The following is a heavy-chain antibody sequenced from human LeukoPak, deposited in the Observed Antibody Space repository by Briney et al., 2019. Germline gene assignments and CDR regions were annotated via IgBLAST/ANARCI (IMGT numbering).Heavy chain of an antibody. CDR3: ARLRFSSGWNFDY. D-gene: IGHD6-19*01. V-gene: IGHV4-39*01. CDR1: GGSTSSSSYY. Sequence: SETLSLTCTVSGGSTSSSSYYWGWIRQPPGKGLEWIGSIYYSGNTYYNPSLKSRVTISVDTSKNQFSLNLSSVTAADTAVYYCARLRFSSGWNFDYWGQGTLVTVSS. J-gene: IGHJ4*02. CDR2: IYYSGNT.